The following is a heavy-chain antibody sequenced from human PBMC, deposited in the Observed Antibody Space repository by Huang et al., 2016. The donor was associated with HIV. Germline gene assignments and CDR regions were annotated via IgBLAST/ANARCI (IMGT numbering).Heavy chain of an antibody. J-gene: IGHJ4*02. D-gene: IGHD3-10*01. CDR1: GYNFDSYW. CDR3: ARQGLWLPPTDPFDY. CDR2: IYPGDSDT. Sequence: EVHLVQSGAEVKEPGESLKISCQAFGYNFDSYWIGWVRQMPGKGLEWRGGIYPGDSDTRSDPSLQGQFTISADQAINTAYLQWSSLKASDTAIYFCARQGLWLPPTDPFDYWGQGTPVTVSA. V-gene: IGHV5-51*01.